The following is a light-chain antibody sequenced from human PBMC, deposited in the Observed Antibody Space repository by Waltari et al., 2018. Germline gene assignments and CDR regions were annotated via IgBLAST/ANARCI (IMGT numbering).Light chain of an antibody. Sequence: QSALTQPASVSGSPGQSIIISCTGTSSDVGNYNLVPWYQQYPGTAPKVMIYDDNRRPSGVSDRFSGSKSGNTASLTISGVQAEDEADYYCCSYAGSYTWVFGGGTKLTVL. CDR1: SSDVGNYNL. CDR3: CSYAGSYTWV. CDR2: DDN. J-gene: IGLJ3*02. V-gene: IGLV2-23*01.